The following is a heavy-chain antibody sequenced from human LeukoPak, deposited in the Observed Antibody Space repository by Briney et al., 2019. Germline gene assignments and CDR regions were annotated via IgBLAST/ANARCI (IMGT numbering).Heavy chain of an antibody. V-gene: IGHV1-2*02. CDR1: GYSFSENY. J-gene: IGHJ4*02. Sequence: ASVKVSCKASGYSFSENYMHWVRQAPGQGPEWMGWINPNSGGTEYSQKFQGRVTMTRNTSISTVYLELSRLRSDDTAVYYCARGTGDWGQGTLVTVSS. CDR2: INPNSGGT. CDR3: ARGTGD.